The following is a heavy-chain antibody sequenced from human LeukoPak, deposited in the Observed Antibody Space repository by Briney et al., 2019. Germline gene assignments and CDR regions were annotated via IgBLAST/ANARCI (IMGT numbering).Heavy chain of an antibody. J-gene: IGHJ4*02. CDR2: MNPDSGRT. D-gene: IGHD3-10*01. CDR3: ARAKGSFGPDC. V-gene: IGHV1-8*01. Sequence: ASVKVSCKSSGYTFTSYDINWVRQATGQGLEWMGWMNPDSGRTGYAQRFQGRPTMAWNTSISTSYMELSSLKSEDTAVYYCARAKGSFGPDCWGQGTLVTVSS. CDR1: GYTFTSYD.